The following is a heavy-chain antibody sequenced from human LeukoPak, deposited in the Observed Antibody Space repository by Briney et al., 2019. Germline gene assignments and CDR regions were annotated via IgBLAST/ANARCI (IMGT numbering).Heavy chain of an antibody. Sequence: GGSLRLSCAASGFTFSSYGMHWVRQAPGKGLERVAVISYDGSNKYYADSVKGRFTISRDNAKNALYLQMNSLRAEDTAMYYCARDTHYYGSGSPAFDIWGQGTMVTVSS. D-gene: IGHD3-10*01. J-gene: IGHJ3*02. V-gene: IGHV3-30*03. CDR3: ARDTHYYGSGSPAFDI. CDR2: ISYDGSNK. CDR1: GFTFSSYG.